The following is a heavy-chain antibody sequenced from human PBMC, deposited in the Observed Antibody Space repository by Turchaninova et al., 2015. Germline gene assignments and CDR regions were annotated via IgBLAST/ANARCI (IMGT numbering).Heavy chain of an antibody. D-gene: IGHD1-1*01. CDR3: ARIQRQLNWFDP. Sequence: QVTLNESGPVLVQPTETTTLTCPVSGFSLRNGSMGVSWNRQPPGKALGCLAHIFSNYEKSYSTSLKSRLTITKDTSKSQVVLTMTNVDPVDTATYYGARIQRQLNWFDPWGQGTLVTVSS. V-gene: IGHV2-26*02. CDR1: GFSLRNGSMG. CDR2: IFSNYEK. J-gene: IGHJ5*02.